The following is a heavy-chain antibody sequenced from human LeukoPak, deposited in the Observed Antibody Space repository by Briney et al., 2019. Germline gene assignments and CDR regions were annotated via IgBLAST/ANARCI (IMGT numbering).Heavy chain of an antibody. Sequence: PSETLSLTCTVSGGSISRGSYYWSWIRQPAGKGLEWIGRVYTSGSTNYNSSLKSRVTISIDTSKNQFSLNLNSVTAADTAVYFCARDPGYSYGFFDYWGQGTLVTVSS. CDR1: GGSISRGSYY. D-gene: IGHD5-18*01. CDR2: VYTSGST. V-gene: IGHV4-61*02. J-gene: IGHJ4*02. CDR3: ARDPGYSYGFFDY.